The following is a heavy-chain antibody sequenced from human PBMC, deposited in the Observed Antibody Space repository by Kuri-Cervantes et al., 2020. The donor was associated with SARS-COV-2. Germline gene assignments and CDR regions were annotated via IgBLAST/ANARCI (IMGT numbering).Heavy chain of an antibody. D-gene: IGHD7-27*01. Sequence: GESLKISCAASGFTFSSYWMSWVRQAPGKGLEWVANIKQDGSEKYYVDSVKGRFTISRDNAKNSPYLQMNSLRAEDTAVYYCARALLGLLVDYWGQGTLVTVSS. V-gene: IGHV3-7*01. CDR2: IKQDGSEK. J-gene: IGHJ4*02. CDR1: GFTFSSYW. CDR3: ARALLGLLVDY.